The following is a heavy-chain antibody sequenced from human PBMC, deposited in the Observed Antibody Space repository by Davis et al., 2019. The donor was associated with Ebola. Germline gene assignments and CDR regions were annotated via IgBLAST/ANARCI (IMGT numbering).Heavy chain of an antibody. V-gene: IGHV4-34*01. CDR1: GGSFSGYY. CDR3: ARTNCGGDCYSLLYYYYYYMDV. CDR2: INHSGST. Sequence: SETLSLTCAVYGGSFSGYYWSWIRQPPGKGLEWIGEINHSGSTNYNPSLKSRVTISVDTSKNQFSLKLSSVTAADTAVYYCARTNCGGDCYSLLYYYYYYMDVWGQGTTVTVSS. D-gene: IGHD2-21*01. J-gene: IGHJ6*03.